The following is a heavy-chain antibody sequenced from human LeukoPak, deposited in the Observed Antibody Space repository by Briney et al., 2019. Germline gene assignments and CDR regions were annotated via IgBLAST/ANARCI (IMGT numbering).Heavy chain of an antibody. Sequence: SETLSLTCTVSGGSISSYHWSWIRQLPGNGLEWIGYINYSGSTNYNSSLKSRVTISVDTSKNQFSLKLSSVTAADTAVYYCARRGWTPRFDPWGQGTLVTVSS. V-gene: IGHV4-59*12. J-gene: IGHJ5*02. D-gene: IGHD2-15*01. CDR1: GGSISSYH. CDR3: ARRGWTPRFDP. CDR2: INYSGST.